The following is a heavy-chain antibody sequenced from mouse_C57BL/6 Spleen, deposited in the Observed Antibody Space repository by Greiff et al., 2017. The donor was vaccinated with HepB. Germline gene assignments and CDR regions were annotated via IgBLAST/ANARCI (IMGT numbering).Heavy chain of an antibody. CDR2: INPYNGGT. V-gene: IGHV1-19*01. J-gene: IGHJ2*01. Sequence: EVQGVESGPVLVKPGASVKMSCKASGYTFTDYYMNWVKQSHGKSLEWIGVINPYNGGTSYNQKFKGKATLTVDKSSSTAYMELNSLTSEDSAVYYCARREDFDYWGQGTTLTVSS. CDR1: GYTFTDYY. CDR3: ARREDFDY.